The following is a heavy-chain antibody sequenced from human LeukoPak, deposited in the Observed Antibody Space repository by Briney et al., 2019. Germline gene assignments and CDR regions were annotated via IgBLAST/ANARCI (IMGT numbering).Heavy chain of an antibody. CDR1: GFTFSSYW. CDR3: ARTLRDGYNFDGNENWIMAARVYFDY. Sequence: PGGSLRLSCAASGFTFSSYWMSWVRQAPGKGLEWVANIKQDGSEKYYVDSVKGRFTTSRDNAKNSLYLQMNSLRAEDTAVYYCARTLRDGYNFDGNENWIMAARVYFDYWGQGTLVTVSS. D-gene: IGHD5-24*01. CDR2: IKQDGSEK. J-gene: IGHJ4*02. V-gene: IGHV3-7*01.